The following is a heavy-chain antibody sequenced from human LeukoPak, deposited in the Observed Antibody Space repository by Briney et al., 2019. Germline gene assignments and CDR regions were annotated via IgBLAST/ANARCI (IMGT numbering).Heavy chain of an antibody. J-gene: IGHJ4*02. D-gene: IGHD6-13*01. Sequence: PGGSLRLSCAASGFTFSSYSMNWVRQAPGKGLEWVSSISSSSYIYYADSVKGRFTISRDNAKNSLYLQMNSLSAEDTAVYYCARDTYSSSGPLDYWGQGTLVTVSS. CDR2: ISSSSYI. CDR1: GFTFSSYS. CDR3: ARDTYSSSGPLDY. V-gene: IGHV3-21*01.